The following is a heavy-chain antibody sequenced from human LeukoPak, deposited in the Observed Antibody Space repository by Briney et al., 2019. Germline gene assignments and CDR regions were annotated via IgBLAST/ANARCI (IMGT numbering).Heavy chain of an antibody. V-gene: IGHV3-30*03. J-gene: IGHJ4*02. Sequence: PGRSLRLSCAASGFTFSTYGMHWVRQAPGKGLEWVAVISYDGGNKYYADSVKGRFTISRDNSKNMLFLQMDSLKPEDTAVYYCARGSGYSYAFTGRERTKSRLDYWGQGDLVTVSS. CDR1: GFTFSTYG. CDR3: ARGSGYSYAFTGRERTKSRLDY. CDR2: ISYDGGNK. D-gene: IGHD5-18*01.